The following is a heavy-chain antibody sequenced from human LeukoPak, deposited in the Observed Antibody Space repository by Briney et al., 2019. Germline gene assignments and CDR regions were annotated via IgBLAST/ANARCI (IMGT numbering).Heavy chain of an antibody. CDR3: ARNSGRYAFDI. Sequence: GASVKVSCEVSGYTLTELSMHWVRQAPGKGLEWMGGFDPEDGETIYAQKFQGRVTMTRDTSISTAYMELSRLRSDDTAVYYCARNSGRYAFDIWGQGTMVTVSS. CDR1: GYTLTELS. CDR2: FDPEDGET. V-gene: IGHV1-24*01. J-gene: IGHJ3*02. D-gene: IGHD1-26*01.